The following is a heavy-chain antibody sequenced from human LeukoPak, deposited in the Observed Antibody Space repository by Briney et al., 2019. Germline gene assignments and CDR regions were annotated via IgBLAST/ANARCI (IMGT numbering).Heavy chain of an antibody. CDR1: GFTFSSYA. J-gene: IGHJ4*02. V-gene: IGHV3-23*01. CDR2: ISGSGGST. D-gene: IGHD4-23*01. Sequence: PGGSLRLSCAASGFTFSSYAMSWVRQAPGKGLEWVSAISGSGGSTYYADSVKGRFTISRDNSKNTLYLQMNSLRAEDTALYYCAKGCGGNSGYFDYWGQGTLVTVSS. CDR3: AKGCGGNSGYFDY.